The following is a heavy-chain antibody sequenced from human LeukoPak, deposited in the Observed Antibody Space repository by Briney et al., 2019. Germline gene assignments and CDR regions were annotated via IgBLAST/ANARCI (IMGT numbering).Heavy chain of an antibody. D-gene: IGHD4-17*01. CDR3: ANHWYGDYGYFDY. J-gene: IGHJ4*02. V-gene: IGHV3-23*01. CDR1: GFTFSSYA. CDR2: ISGSGGST. Sequence: GGSPRLSCAASGFTFSSYAMSWVRQAPGKGLEWVSAISGSGGSTYYADSVKGRFTISRDNSKNTLYLQMNSLRAEDTAVYYCANHWYGDYGYFDYWGQGTLVTVSS.